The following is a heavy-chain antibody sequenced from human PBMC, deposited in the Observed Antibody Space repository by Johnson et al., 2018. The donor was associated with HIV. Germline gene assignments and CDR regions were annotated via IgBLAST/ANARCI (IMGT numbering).Heavy chain of an antibody. CDR3: ARVGAAGVDAFDI. D-gene: IGHD6-25*01. Sequence: YYADSVKGRFTISRDNSKNSLYLQMNSLRAEDTAVYYCARVGAAGVDAFDIWGQGTMVTVSS. J-gene: IGHJ3*02. V-gene: IGHV3-33*01.